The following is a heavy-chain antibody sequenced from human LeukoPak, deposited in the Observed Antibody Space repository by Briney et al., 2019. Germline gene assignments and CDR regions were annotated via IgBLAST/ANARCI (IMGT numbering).Heavy chain of an antibody. CDR2: IYYSGST. CDR3: ARGDSYGYFDY. D-gene: IGHD5-18*01. Sequence: SETLSLTCTVSGGSISSGSYYWSWIRQHPGKGLEWIGYIYYSGSTYYNPSLKSRVTISVDTSKNQFSLKLSSVTAADTAVYYCARGDSYGYFDYWGQGTLVTVSS. CDR1: GGSISSGSYY. J-gene: IGHJ4*02. V-gene: IGHV4-31*03.